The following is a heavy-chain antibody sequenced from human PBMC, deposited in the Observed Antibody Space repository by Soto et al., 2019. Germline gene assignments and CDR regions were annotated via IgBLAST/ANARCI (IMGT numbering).Heavy chain of an antibody. D-gene: IGHD2-2*01. CDR2: INPNSGGT. CDR1: GYTFTGYY. J-gene: IGHJ4*02. Sequence: ASVKVSCKASGYTFTGYYMHWVRQAPGQGLEGMGWINPNSGGTNYAQKFQGRVTMTRDTSISTAYMELSRLRSDDTAVYYCARLGGLGYCSITSCTAPPYYFDYWGQGNLVTVSS. CDR3: ARLGGLGYCSITSCTAPPYYFDY. V-gene: IGHV1-2*02.